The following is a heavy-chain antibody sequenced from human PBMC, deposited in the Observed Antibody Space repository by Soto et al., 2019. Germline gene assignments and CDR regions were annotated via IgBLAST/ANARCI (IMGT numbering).Heavy chain of an antibody. J-gene: IGHJ4*02. CDR3: TRLISAAQDY. V-gene: IGHV3-73*01. CDR1: WFVFQKPL. Sequence: SLKNSRAAPWFVFQKPLIYSGPPASGKGLEWVGRIRDRAYNYATSYAASVKGRFTISRDDSSNTAFLQMNSLKTEDTAIYYCTRLISAAQDYWGQGTRVTVSS. CDR2: IRDRAYNYAT. D-gene: IGHD3-22*01.